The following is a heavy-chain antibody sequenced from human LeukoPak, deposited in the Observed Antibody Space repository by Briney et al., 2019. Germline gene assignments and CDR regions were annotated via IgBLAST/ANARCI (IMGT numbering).Heavy chain of an antibody. CDR1: GGSFSSGDNY. CDR2: IHYSGSS. J-gene: IGHJ4*02. CDR3: ARGELLYDN. Sequence: SETLSLTCTVSGGSFSSGDNYCSWPRQPPGKGLEWIGYIHYSGSSFYNLSLKSRVTMSVDTSKIQFSLKLNSVTAADTAVYYCARGELLYDNWGQGTLVTVSS. V-gene: IGHV4-30-4*01. D-gene: IGHD2-15*01.